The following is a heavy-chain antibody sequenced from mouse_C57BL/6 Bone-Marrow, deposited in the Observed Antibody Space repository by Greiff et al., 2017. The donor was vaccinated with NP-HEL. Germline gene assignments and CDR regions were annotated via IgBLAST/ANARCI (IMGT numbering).Heavy chain of an antibody. Sequence: DVMLVESGGGLVKPGGSLKLSCAASGFTFSSYTMSWVRQTPEKRLEWVATISGGGGNTYYPDSVKGRFTISRDNAKNTLYLQMSSLRSEDTALYYCARRDYYGSYYFDYWGQGTTLTVSS. V-gene: IGHV5-9*01. CDR3: ARRDYYGSYYFDY. J-gene: IGHJ2*01. CDR1: GFTFSSYT. D-gene: IGHD1-1*01. CDR2: ISGGGGNT.